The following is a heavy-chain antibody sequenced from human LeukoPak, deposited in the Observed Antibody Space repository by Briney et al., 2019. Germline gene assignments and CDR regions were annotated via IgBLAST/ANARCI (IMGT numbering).Heavy chain of an antibody. J-gene: IGHJ6*02. CDR1: GGSISSYY. CDR3: ARGDYSARGDYYSGMDV. D-gene: IGHD4-17*01. CDR2: IYYSGST. Sequence: SETLSLTCTVSGGSISSYYWSWIRQPPGKGLEWSGYIYYSGSTNYNPSLKSRVTISVDTSKNQFSLKLSSVTAADTAVYYCARGDYSARGDYYSGMDVWGQGTTVTVSS. V-gene: IGHV4-59*01.